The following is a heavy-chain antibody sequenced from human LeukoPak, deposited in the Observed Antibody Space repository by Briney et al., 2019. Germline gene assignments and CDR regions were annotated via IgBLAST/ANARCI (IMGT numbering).Heavy chain of an antibody. D-gene: IGHD1-26*01. CDR1: GGSISSYY. J-gene: IGHJ5*02. V-gene: IGHV4-59*01. CDR3: ARDLMPLGFSGSYSGWFDP. Sequence: SETLSLTCTVSGGSISSYYWSWIRQPPGKGLEWIGYIYYSGSTNYNPSLKSRVTISADTSKNQFSLKLSSVTAADTAVYYCARDLMPLGFSGSYSGWFDPWGQGTLVTVSS. CDR2: IYYSGST.